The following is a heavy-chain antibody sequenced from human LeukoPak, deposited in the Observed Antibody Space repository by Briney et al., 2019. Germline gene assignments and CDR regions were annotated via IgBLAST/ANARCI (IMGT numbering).Heavy chain of an antibody. CDR1: GFTFSSYE. D-gene: IGHD6-13*01. J-gene: IGHJ3*02. Sequence: GGSLRLSCAAPGFTFSSYEMNWVRQAPGKGLEWVSYISSSGSTIYYADSVKGRFTISRDNAKNSLYLQMNSLRAEDTAVYYCARKRMAVHKYSSSWYLDAFDIWGQGTMVTVSS. CDR3: ARKRMAVHKYSSSWYLDAFDI. CDR2: ISSSGSTI. V-gene: IGHV3-48*03.